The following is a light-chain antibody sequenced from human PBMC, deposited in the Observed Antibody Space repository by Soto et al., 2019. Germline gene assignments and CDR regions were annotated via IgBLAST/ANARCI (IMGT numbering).Light chain of an antibody. J-gene: IGLJ1*01. CDR3: GAWNGTLNGLYV. CDR1: SSNIGSLS. Sequence: QSVLTQSPSASGTPGQRVTISCSGSSSNIGSLSVDWYQHLPGTAPKLLSDYQRPSGVPDRFSGSKSGTSASLAISGLQSEDDADYYCGAWNGTLNGLYVFGTGTKLTVL. V-gene: IGLV1-44*01. CDR2: DY.